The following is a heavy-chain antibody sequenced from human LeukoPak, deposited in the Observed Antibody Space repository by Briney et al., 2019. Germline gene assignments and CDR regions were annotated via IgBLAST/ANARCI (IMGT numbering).Heavy chain of an antibody. J-gene: IGHJ4*02. CDR1: GYTFSSYA. CDR2: VSAGGGST. V-gene: IGHV3-23*01. D-gene: IGHD2-8*01. CDR3: AKASCTNGVCLYFFDY. Sequence: GGSQRLSCAASGYTFSSYAMSWVRQAPGKGLEWVSAVSAGGGSTYYADSVRGRFTISRDNSKNTLYLQMNSLRAEDTAVYFCAKASCTNGVCLYFFDYWGQGTLVTVSS.